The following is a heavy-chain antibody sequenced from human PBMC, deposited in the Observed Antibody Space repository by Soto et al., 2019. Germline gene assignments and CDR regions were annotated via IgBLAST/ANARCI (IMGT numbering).Heavy chain of an antibody. V-gene: IGHV1-58*02. CDR1: GFDFGSFG. Sequence: ASVKVSCKASGFDFGSFGIQFLRQTRGRGLEWIGWIVVASGRTNYARQFQGRVAFSRDMSSTTAYMDLYDLKSDDTAVYFCSADYPNTAIGWPVWG. CDR2: IVVASGRT. D-gene: IGHD7-27*01. CDR3: SADYPNTAIGWPV. J-gene: IGHJ6*01.